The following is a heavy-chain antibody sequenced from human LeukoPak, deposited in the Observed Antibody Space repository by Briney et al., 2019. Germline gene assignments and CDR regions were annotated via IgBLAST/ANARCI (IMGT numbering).Heavy chain of an antibody. J-gene: IGHJ4*02. CDR3: ARHGNHYYGSGGFDY. CDR1: GGSISSSYY. D-gene: IGHD3-10*01. Sequence: SETLSLTCTVSGGSISSSYYWGWIRQPPGKGLDWIGSIYYGGSTYYNPSLRSRVTTSVDTSKNQFSLKLASVTAADTAVYYCARHGNHYYGSGGFDYWGQGTLVTVSS. CDR2: IYYGGST. V-gene: IGHV4-39*01.